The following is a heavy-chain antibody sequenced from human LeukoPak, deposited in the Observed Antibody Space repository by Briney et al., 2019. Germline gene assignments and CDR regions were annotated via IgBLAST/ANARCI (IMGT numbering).Heavy chain of an antibody. CDR1: GFTFSNHW. CDR3: ARNNWGIDD. V-gene: IGHV3-74*01. CDR2: INTDGSDT. J-gene: IGHJ4*02. Sequence: GESLRLSCAASGFTFSNHWMHWVRQVSGKGLVWVSRINTDGSDTSYADSVEGRFTISRDNARNTLYLQMNSLRPEDTAVYYCARNNWGIDDRGQGTLVTVSS. D-gene: IGHD7-27*01.